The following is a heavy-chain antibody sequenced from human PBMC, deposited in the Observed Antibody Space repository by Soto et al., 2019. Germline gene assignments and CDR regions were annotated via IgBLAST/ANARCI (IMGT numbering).Heavy chain of an antibody. V-gene: IGHV3-48*02. CDR3: AREGSPPWGGWSYNWFDP. Sequence: GGSLRLSCAASGFTFSSYSMNWVRQAPGKGLEWVSYISSSSSTIYYADSVRGRFTISRDNAKNSLYLQMNSLRDEDTAVYYCAREGSPPWGGWSYNWFDPWGQGTLVTAPQ. J-gene: IGHJ5*02. D-gene: IGHD6-19*01. CDR2: ISSSSSTI. CDR1: GFTFSSYS.